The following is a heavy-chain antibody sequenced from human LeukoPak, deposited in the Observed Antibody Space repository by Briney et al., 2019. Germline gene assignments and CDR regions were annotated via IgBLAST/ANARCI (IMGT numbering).Heavy chain of an antibody. CDR3: ARPAGVVILGYFDY. D-gene: IGHD3-3*01. CDR2: ISYDGSNK. Sequence: GGSLRLSRAASGFTFSSYAMHWVRQAPGKGLEWVAVISYDGSNKYYADSVKGRFTISRDNSKNTLYLQMNSLRAEDAAVYYCARPAGVVILGYFDYWGQGTLVTVSS. J-gene: IGHJ4*02. V-gene: IGHV3-30-3*01. CDR1: GFTFSSYA.